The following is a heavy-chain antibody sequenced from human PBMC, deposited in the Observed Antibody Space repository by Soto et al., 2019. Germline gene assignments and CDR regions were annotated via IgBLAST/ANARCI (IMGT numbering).Heavy chain of an antibody. CDR2: IIPIFGTE. D-gene: IGHD6-13*01. J-gene: IGHJ6*02. Sequence: QVQLVQSWAEVKKPGSSVRVSCKASGGTFSSYAISWVRQAPGQGLEWMGGIIPIFGTENYAQKFQGRVTITADESTSTADMELSSLRSEDTAVYYCARDRIAGSKYYYGMDVWGQGTTVTFSS. V-gene: IGHV1-69*01. CDR3: ARDRIAGSKYYYGMDV. CDR1: GGTFSSYA.